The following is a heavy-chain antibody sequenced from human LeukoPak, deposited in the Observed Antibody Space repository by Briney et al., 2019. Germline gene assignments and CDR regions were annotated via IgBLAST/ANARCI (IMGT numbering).Heavy chain of an antibody. J-gene: IGHJ4*02. D-gene: IGHD1-1*01. CDR1: GYTFTSYY. V-gene: IGHV1-2*02. CDR3: ARDPDAGGTTFDY. CDR2: INPNSGGT. Sequence: GASVKVSCKASGYTFTSYYMHWVRQAPGQGLEWMGWINPNSGGTNYAQKFQGRVTMTRDTSISTAYMELSRLRSDDTAVYYCARDPDAGGTTFDYWGQGTLDTVSS.